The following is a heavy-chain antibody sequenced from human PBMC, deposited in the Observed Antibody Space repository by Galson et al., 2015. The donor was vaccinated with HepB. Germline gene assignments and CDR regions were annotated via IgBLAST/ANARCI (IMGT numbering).Heavy chain of an antibody. Sequence: SLRLSCAASGFTFSSYAMNWVRQAPGKGLEWVSIISRSGGFTYYTDSVKGRFTISRDNSKNTLYLQMSSLRADDTAVYYCAKDQRVTVIRGAIITAPFDYWGQGSLVTVSS. D-gene: IGHD3-10*01. CDR1: GFTFSSYA. J-gene: IGHJ4*02. CDR2: ISRSGGFT. V-gene: IGHV3-23*01. CDR3: AKDQRVTVIRGAIITAPFDY.